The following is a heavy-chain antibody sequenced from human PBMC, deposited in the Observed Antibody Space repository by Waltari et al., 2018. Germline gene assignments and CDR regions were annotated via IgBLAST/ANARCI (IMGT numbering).Heavy chain of an antibody. CDR1: RSSLRNNNYY. Sequence: QLQLQESGPGLVKPSETLSLTCTVSRSSLRNNNYYWGWVRQPPGKGLEWIGSFYKRVTTYYNPSLKSRVTISVDTSNNQFSLKLNSVTAADTAVYYCVRGYPDIVATISDYWGQGTLVIVSS. V-gene: IGHV4-39*07. J-gene: IGHJ4*02. CDR3: VRGYPDIVATISDY. D-gene: IGHD5-12*01. CDR2: FYKRVTT.